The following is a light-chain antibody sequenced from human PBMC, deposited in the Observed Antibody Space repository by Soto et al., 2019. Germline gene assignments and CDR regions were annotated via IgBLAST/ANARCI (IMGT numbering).Light chain of an antibody. J-gene: IGKJ4*01. CDR1: ETISTF. CDR2: GAS. CDR3: QQFFSAVLT. Sequence: DIQLTQSPSSLSASLGDSITITCRASETISTFLNWYQVQPGKAPRLLVYGASYLQVGVPVRFRGSGSGTLFTLTIDNLQREDLASYFCQQFFSAVLTFCGGTRVDI. V-gene: IGKV1-39*01.